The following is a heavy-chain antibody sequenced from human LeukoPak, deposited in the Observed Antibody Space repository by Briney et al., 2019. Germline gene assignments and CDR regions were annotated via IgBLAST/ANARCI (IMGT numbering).Heavy chain of an antibody. CDR1: GFTFSSYS. Sequence: GGSLRLSCAASGFTFSSYSMNWVRQAPGKGLEWVSYISSSSTIYYADSVKGRFTTSGDNAKNSLYLQMNSLRAEDTAVYYCARGPDFWSGYYSYWGQGTLVTVSS. D-gene: IGHD3-3*01. V-gene: IGHV3-48*01. CDR2: ISSSSTI. J-gene: IGHJ4*02. CDR3: ARGPDFWSGYYSY.